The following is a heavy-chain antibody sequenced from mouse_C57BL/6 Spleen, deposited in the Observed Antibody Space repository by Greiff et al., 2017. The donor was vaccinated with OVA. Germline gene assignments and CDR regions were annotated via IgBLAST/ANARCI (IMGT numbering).Heavy chain of an antibody. CDR1: GYAFSSSW. V-gene: IGHV1-82*01. D-gene: IGHD1-1*01. CDR3: ARGGQFYYGVPYAMDY. CDR2: IYPGDGDT. J-gene: IGHJ4*01. Sequence: VTLMESGPELVTPGASVKISCKASGYAFSSSWMNWVKQRPGKGLEWIGRIYPGDGDTNYNGKFKGKATLTADKSSSTAYMQLSSLTSEDSAVYFCARGGQFYYGVPYAMDYWGQGTSVTVSS.